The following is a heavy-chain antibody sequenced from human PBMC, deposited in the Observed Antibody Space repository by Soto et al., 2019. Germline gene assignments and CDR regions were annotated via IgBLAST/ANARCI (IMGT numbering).Heavy chain of an antibody. D-gene: IGHD2-2*01. Sequence: SETLSLTCTVSGDSISKTNWWCWVRQPPGKGLEWIGEIHQSGSTNYSPSLKGRVTISVDNSKNQFSLKLRSVSAADTAVYYCARVPIIVEIPPAPSGWFDPWGQGTLVTVSS. V-gene: IGHV4-4*02. CDR1: GDSISKTNW. J-gene: IGHJ5*02. CDR2: IHQSGST. CDR3: ARVPIIVEIPPAPSGWFDP.